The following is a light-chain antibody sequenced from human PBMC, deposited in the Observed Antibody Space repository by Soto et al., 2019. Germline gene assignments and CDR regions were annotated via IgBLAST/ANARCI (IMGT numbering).Light chain of an antibody. J-gene: IGLJ1*01. V-gene: IGLV7-46*01. CDR2: DTT. CDR1: TGAVTNGHY. Sequence: QAVVTQEPSLTVSPGGTVTLTCGSSTGAVTNGHYPYWVQQKPGQAPRTLIYDTTNRHSWTPARFSGSLLGGKAALTLSGAQPEDEAEYYCLLSYNGPYVFGTGTKGTVL. CDR3: LLSYNGPYV.